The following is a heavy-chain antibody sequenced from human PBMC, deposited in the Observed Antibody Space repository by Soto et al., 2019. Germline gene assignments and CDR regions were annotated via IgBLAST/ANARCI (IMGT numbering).Heavy chain of an antibody. CDR2: ITGSDGTT. J-gene: IGHJ3*01. CDR3: ATDALDF. Sequence: GSLILSCAASGFTFSTYAMSLVRQAPGKGLEWVSTITGSDGTTYYADAVKGRFTISRDNSKNTLYLQMSSLRVEDTAVYFCATDALDFWGQGTMVTVSS. V-gene: IGHV3-23*01. CDR1: GFTFSTYA.